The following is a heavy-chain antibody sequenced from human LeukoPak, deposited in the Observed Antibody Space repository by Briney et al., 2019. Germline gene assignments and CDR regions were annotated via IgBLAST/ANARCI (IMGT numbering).Heavy chain of an antibody. CDR3: ARGVRGYDSSGYYYYFDY. CDR2: IYHSGST. J-gene: IGHJ4*02. V-gene: IGHV4-30-2*01. D-gene: IGHD3-22*01. CDR1: GVSFSSGGYS. Sequence: RSSQTLSLTCAVSGVSFSSGGYSWSWIRQPPGKGLEWIAYIYHSGSTYYTPSLKSRVTISVDRSKNQLSLKLSSVTAADTAVYLCARGVRGYDSSGYYYYFDYWGQGTLVTVSS.